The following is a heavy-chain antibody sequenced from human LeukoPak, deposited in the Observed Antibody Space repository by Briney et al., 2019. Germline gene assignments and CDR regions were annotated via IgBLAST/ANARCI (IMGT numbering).Heavy chain of an antibody. V-gene: IGHV5-51*01. CDR2: IYPGDSDT. J-gene: IGHJ4*02. D-gene: IGHD2-2*01. CDR3: ARNLSPSTRPFDY. CDR1: GYSFTSYW. Sequence: GESLKISCKGSGYSFTSYWIGWVRQMPGKGLEWMGIIYPGDSDTRYSPSLQGQVTISADKSISTAYLQWNSLKASDTAMYYCARNLSPSTRPFDYWGQGTLVTVSS.